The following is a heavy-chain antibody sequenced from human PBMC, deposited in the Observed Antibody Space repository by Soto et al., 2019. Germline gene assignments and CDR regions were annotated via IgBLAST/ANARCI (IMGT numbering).Heavy chain of an antibody. CDR2: ISSSSSYI. CDR1: GFTFSSYS. J-gene: IGHJ4*02. D-gene: IGHD4-17*01. Sequence: GESLKISCAASGFTFSSYSMNWVRQAPGKGLEWVSSISSSSSYIYYADSVKGRFTISRDNAKNSLYLQMNSLRAEDTAVYYCVGDYERDYFDYWGQGTLVTVSS. V-gene: IGHV3-21*01. CDR3: VGDYERDYFDY.